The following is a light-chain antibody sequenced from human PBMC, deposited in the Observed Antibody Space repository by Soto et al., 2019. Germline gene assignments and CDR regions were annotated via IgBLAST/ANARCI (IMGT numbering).Light chain of an antibody. CDR1: QSVSSN. V-gene: IGKV3-15*01. Sequence: EIVLTQSTGTLPLSPGERATLSCRASQSVSSNLAWYQQKPGKAPRLLIYGASTRDTGIPARFSGSGSGTECTLTISRLQSEDVEVDCCQQYNNWPRTFGQGTKVEI. J-gene: IGKJ1*01. CDR3: QQYNNWPRT. CDR2: GAS.